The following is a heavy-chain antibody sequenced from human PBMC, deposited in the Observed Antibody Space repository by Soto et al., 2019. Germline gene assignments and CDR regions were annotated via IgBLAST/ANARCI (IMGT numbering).Heavy chain of an antibody. Sequence: PGGSLRLSCAASGFTFSSYAMSWVRQAPGKGLEWVSGISGSGGSTYYADSVKGRFTISRDNSKNTLYLQMNSLRAEDTAVYYCAKAHSYHDILTGYYTPRAAEKFQHWGQGTLVTVSS. J-gene: IGHJ1*01. V-gene: IGHV3-23*01. CDR3: AKAHSYHDILTGYYTPRAAEKFQH. D-gene: IGHD3-9*01. CDR1: GFTFSSYA. CDR2: ISGSGGST.